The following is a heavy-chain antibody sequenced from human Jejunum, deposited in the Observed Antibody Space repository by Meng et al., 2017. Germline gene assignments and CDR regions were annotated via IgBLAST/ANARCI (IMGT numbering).Heavy chain of an antibody. CDR1: GDSISSSNW. D-gene: IGHD6-6*01. V-gene: IGHV4-4*02. J-gene: IGHJ4*02. CDR3: ARVDSSASFDY. CDR2: IYHRGNI. Sequence: QLQLQESGPGLVKPSETLSLTCTVSGDSISSSNWWSWVRQSPGKGLEWIGEIYHRGNINYNPSLKSRVTISVDKSKNQFSLKLNSVTAADTAVYYCARVDSSASFDYWGQGTLVTVSS.